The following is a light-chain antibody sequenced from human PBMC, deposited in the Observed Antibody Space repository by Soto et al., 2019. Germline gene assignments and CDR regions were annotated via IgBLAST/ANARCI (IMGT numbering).Light chain of an antibody. CDR2: HAF. J-gene: IGKJ4*01. CDR3: HQYATAPLT. Sequence: IVLTQSPGTLSLSPGERAALSCRASQSVGNNFLGWYQQKPGQSPRLLIYHAFNRATGIPDRFSGTASGTDFTLIITRLEPEDFAVYFCHQYATAPLTFGGGTKVEIK. V-gene: IGKV3-20*01. CDR1: QSVGNNF.